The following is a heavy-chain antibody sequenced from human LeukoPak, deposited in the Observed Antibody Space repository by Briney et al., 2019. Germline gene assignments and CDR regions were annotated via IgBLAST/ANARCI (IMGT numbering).Heavy chain of an antibody. J-gene: IGHJ4*02. V-gene: IGHV4-61*01. CDR1: GGSVSSGSYY. Sequence: SGTLSLTCTVSGGSVSSGSYYWSWIRQPPGQGLEWIGYVYYSGSTKYNPSLKSRVTISVDTSKNQFSLKLSSVTAADTAVYYCARMPVAGTAYWGQGTLVTVSS. CDR2: VYYSGST. D-gene: IGHD6-19*01. CDR3: ARMPVAGTAY.